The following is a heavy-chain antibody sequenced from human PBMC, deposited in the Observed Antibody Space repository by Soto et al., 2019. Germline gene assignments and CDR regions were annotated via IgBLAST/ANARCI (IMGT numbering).Heavy chain of an antibody. J-gene: IGHJ4*02. CDR3: ARNDAYGDYVSRDFDY. D-gene: IGHD4-17*01. CDR1: GGTFSSYT. CDR2: IIPILGIA. V-gene: IGHV1-69*02. Sequence: QVQLVQSGAEVKKPGSSVKVSCKASGGTFSSYTISWVRQAPGQGLEGMGRIIPILGIANYEQKFQGRVTITADKSTSTAYMELSSLRSEDTAVYYCARNDAYGDYVSRDFDYWGQGTLVTVSS.